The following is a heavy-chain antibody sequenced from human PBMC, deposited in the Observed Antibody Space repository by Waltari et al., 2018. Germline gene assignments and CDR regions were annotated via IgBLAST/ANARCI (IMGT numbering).Heavy chain of an antibody. Sequence: LQVQESGPGLVKPSGTLSLPCTVPGGAITPTNDYWGWLRQPPGTGLDWIGSIYYNGTTYYNPSLKSRVTISADTSKNQFSLNLNAVTAADTAVYYCASLLTGDWGQGVLVTVSS. D-gene: IGHD3-9*01. J-gene: IGHJ4*02. CDR1: GGAITPTNDY. CDR2: IYYNGTT. V-gene: IGHV4-39*01. CDR3: ASLLTGD.